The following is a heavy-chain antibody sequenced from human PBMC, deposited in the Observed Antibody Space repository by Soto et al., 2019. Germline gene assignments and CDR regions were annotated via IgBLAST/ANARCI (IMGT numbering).Heavy chain of an antibody. D-gene: IGHD2-2*01. Sequence: GGSLRLSCAASGFTFSSYSMNWVRQAPGKGLEWVSYISSSSSTIYYADSVKGRFTISRDNATNSLYLQMNSLRAEDMAVYYCATDIVVVPAAISAFDIWGQGTMVTVSS. CDR3: ATDIVVVPAAISAFDI. CDR2: ISSSSSTI. V-gene: IGHV3-48*01. J-gene: IGHJ3*02. CDR1: GFTFSSYS.